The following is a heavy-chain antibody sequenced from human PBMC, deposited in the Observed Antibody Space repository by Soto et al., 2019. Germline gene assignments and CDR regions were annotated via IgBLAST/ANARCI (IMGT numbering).Heavy chain of an antibody. Sequence: SETLSLTCTVSGGSISSYYWSWIRQPPGKGLEWIGYIYYSGSTNYNPSLKSRVTISVDTSKNQFSLKLSSVTAADTAVYYCARAEWQPTLFDYWGQGTLVTVSS. CDR1: GGSISSYY. J-gene: IGHJ4*02. V-gene: IGHV4-59*01. CDR2: IYYSGST. D-gene: IGHD1-26*01. CDR3: ARAEWQPTLFDY.